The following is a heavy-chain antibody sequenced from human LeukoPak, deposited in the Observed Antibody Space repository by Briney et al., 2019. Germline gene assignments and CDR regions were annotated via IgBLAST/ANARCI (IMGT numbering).Heavy chain of an antibody. J-gene: IGHJ4*02. CDR3: ATTGESNFPYFDY. Sequence: PSQTLSLTCTVSGGSISSGDYYWSWIRQPPGKGLEWIGYIYYSRSTYYNPSLRSRVTISVDTSKKQFSLKLSSVTAADTAVYYCATTGESNFPYFDYWGQGTLVTVSS. V-gene: IGHV4-30-4*01. CDR1: GGSISSGDYY. D-gene: IGHD3-10*01. CDR2: IYYSRST.